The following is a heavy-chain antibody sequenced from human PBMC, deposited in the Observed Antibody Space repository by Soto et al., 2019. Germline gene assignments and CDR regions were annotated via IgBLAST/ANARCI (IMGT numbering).Heavy chain of an antibody. CDR2: IYQSGVT. Sequence: PSETLSLTCNMSCDSSSISTYSWSWIRQPPGKALQWLGFIYQSGVTSYNPSLASRVSISLDRSNNQCSLKLKSVTAADTAVYFCAGMPYTSGLRLEPWGPGTLVTFSS. V-gene: IGHV4-30-2*01. D-gene: IGHD6-19*01. CDR3: AGMPYTSGLRLEP. J-gene: IGHJ5*02. CDR1: CDSSSISTYS.